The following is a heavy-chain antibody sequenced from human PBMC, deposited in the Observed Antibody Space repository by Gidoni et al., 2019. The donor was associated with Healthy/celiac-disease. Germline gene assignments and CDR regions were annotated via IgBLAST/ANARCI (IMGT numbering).Heavy chain of an antibody. J-gene: IGHJ4*02. D-gene: IGHD5-18*01. CDR2: INHSGST. Sequence: QVQLQQWGAGLLKPSETLSLTCAVYGGSFSGYYWSWIRQPPGKGLEWIGEINHSGSTNYNPSLKSRVTISVDTSKNQFSLKLSSVTAADTAVYYCARGDTAMVRNFDYWGQGTLVTVSS. CDR1: GGSFSGYY. CDR3: ARGDTAMVRNFDY. V-gene: IGHV4-34*01.